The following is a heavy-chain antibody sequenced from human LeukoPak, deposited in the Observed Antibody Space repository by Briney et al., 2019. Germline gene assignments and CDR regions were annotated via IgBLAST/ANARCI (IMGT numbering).Heavy chain of an antibody. CDR2: IYYSGGT. J-gene: IGHJ4*02. D-gene: IGHD2-15*01. V-gene: IGHV4-31*03. Sequence: PSETLSLTCTVSGGSISSGGYYWSWIRQHPGKGLEWIGYIYYSGGTYYNPSLKSRVTISVDTSKNQFSLKLSSVTAADTAVYYCAREGYCSGGSCYAFDYRGQGTLVTVSS. CDR1: GGSISSGGYY. CDR3: AREGYCSGGSCYAFDY.